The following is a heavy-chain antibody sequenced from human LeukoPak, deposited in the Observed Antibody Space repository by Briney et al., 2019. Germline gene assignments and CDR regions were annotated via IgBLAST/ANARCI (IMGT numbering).Heavy chain of an antibody. J-gene: IGHJ6*03. CDR3: AREGKITMVRGVIRYYYMDV. D-gene: IGHD3-10*01. CDR1: GGSISSGSYY. V-gene: IGHV4-61*09. Sequence: SETLSLTCTVSGGSISSGSYYWSWIRQPAGKGLEWIGEVNHSGSTNYNPSLKSRVTISVDTSKNQFSLKLSSVTAADTAVYYCAREGKITMVRGVIRYYYMDVWGKGTTVTISS. CDR2: VNHSGST.